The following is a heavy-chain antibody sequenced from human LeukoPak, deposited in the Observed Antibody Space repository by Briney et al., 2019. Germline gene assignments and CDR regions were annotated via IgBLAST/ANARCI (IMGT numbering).Heavy chain of an antibody. CDR1: GFTVSSNY. D-gene: IGHD5-18*01. V-gene: IGHV3-66*01. J-gene: IGHJ4*02. Sequence: GGSLRLSCAASGFTVSSNYMSWVRQAPGKGLEWVSVIYSGGSTYYADSVKGRFTISRDNSKNTLYLQMNSLRAEDTAVYYCAXHXGYSYGPDYWGQGTLVTVSS. CDR2: IYSGGST. CDR3: AXHXGYSYGPDY.